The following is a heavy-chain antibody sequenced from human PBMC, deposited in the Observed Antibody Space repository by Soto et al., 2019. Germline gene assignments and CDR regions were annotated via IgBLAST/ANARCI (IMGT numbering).Heavy chain of an antibody. CDR1: GSTFSSYA. CDR3: ARGWNDFPH. D-gene: IGHD1-1*01. Sequence: QVQLVQSGAEVKKPGSSVKVSCKASGSTFSSYASSWVRQAPGHGLECIGGIIPVFGTANYAQRFQGRVTISADESTSTVYMELRSLRSEDTAVYYCARGWNDFPHWGQGTLVTVSS. V-gene: IGHV1-69*01. J-gene: IGHJ1*01. CDR2: IIPVFGTA.